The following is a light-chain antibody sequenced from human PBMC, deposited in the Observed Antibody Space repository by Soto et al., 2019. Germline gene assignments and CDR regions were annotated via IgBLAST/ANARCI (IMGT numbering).Light chain of an antibody. V-gene: IGKV3-20*01. Sequence: IVMSQSPATLSVSPGERATLSCGASQSVSSSHFAWYQQKPGQAPRLLIYGASSRATGIPHRFSGSGSGTDFTLTINRLEPEDFAVYYCQQYVSSPPPFGQGTKVAIK. CDR2: GAS. CDR1: QSVSSSH. CDR3: QQYVSSPPP. J-gene: IGKJ1*01.